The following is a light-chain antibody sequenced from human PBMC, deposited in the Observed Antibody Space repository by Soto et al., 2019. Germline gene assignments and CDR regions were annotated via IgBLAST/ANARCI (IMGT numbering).Light chain of an antibody. J-gene: IGLJ1*01. CDR2: DDS. CDR1: SSDVGGYNH. CDR3: SSYTSNSHYV. V-gene: IGLV2-14*03. Sequence: QSVLTQPASVSGSPGQSITISCTGTSSDVGGYNHVSWYHHHPGKAPKLLIYDDSHRPSGVSNRFSGSKSGNTASLTISGLQAEDEADYYCSSYTSNSHYVFGPGTKVTVL.